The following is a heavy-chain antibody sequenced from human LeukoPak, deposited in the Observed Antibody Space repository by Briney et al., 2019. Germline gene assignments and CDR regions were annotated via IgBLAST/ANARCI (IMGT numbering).Heavy chain of an antibody. CDR2: ISGSGGST. Sequence: GGSLRLSCAASGFTFNTYAMSWVRQAPGKGLEWASAISGSGGSTYYADSVKGRFTISRDNSKNTLYLQMNSLTAEDTAVYYCAKRPGYPPYYFDYWGQGTLVTVSS. D-gene: IGHD6-25*01. J-gene: IGHJ4*02. CDR3: AKRPGYPPYYFDY. V-gene: IGHV3-23*01. CDR1: GFTFNTYA.